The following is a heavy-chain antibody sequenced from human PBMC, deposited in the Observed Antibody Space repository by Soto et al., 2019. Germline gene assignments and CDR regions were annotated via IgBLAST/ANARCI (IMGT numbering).Heavy chain of an antibody. D-gene: IGHD5-12*01. CDR2: INAGNGNT. V-gene: IGHV1-3*01. CDR1: GYTFTSYA. CDR3: AREWRGGYVDNYYYGMDV. J-gene: IGHJ6*02. Sequence: QVQLVQSGAEVKKPGASVKVSCKASGYTFTSYAMHWVRQAPGQRLEWMGWINAGNGNTKYSQKLQGRVTITRDTAASTAYMELSSLRSEDTAVYYCAREWRGGYVDNYYYGMDVWGQGTTVTVSS.